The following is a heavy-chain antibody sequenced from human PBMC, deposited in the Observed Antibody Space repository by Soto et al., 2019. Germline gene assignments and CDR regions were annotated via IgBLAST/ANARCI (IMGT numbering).Heavy chain of an antibody. Sequence: QVQLQESGPGLVKPSQTLSLTCTVSGVSINSGDYYWSWIRQHPGKGLEWIGYIYYSGSTFYNPSLKSRVSLSPGKSKDPVALKLNSGTAPDTGGYSCARSRCSGGACYFFDYWGQGTLVTVSS. V-gene: IGHV4-31*03. CDR2: IYYSGST. D-gene: IGHD2-21*02. CDR3: ARSRCSGGACYFFDY. CDR1: GVSINSGDYY. J-gene: IGHJ4*02.